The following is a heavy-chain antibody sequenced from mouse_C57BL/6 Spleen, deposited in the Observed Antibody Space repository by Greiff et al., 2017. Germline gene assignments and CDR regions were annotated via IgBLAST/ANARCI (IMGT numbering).Heavy chain of an antibody. CDR2: LDPSDSYI. J-gene: IGHJ2*01. D-gene: IGHD2-2*01. V-gene: IGHV1-50*01. CDR1: GYTFTSYS. Sequence: QVQLQQPGAELVKPGASVKLSCKASGYTFTSYSMQWVKQRPGQGLEWIGELDPSDSYINYNQKFKGKATLTVDTSSSTAYMQLSSLTSEDSAVYDCARLVSYGYGPYFDYWGQGTTLTVSS. CDR3: ARLVSYGYGPYFDY.